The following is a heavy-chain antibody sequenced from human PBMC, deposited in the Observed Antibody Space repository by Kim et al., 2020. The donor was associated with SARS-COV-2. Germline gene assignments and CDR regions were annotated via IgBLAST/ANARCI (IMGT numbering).Heavy chain of an antibody. CDR2: ISSGGSTI. J-gene: IGHJ4*02. D-gene: IGHD5-12*01. CDR3: ARVIWGRDGYNLFDY. V-gene: IGHV3-48*02. CDR1: GFTFSSYG. Sequence: GGSLRLSCAASGFTFSSYGMNWVRQAPGKGLEWVSYISSGGSTIYYADSVKGRFTISRDNAKNSLYLHMNSLRDEDTAVYYCARVIWGRDGYNLFDYWGQGTLVTVSS.